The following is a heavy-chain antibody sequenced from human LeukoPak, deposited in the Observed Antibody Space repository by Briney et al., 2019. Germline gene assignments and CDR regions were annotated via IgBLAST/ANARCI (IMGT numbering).Heavy chain of an antibody. CDR3: AKEGDSSGYYSTYFDY. Sequence: GGSLRLSCAASGFTFSSYGMHWVRQAPGKGLEWVAFIRYDGSNKYYADSVKGRFTISRDNSKNTLYLQMNSLRAEDTAVYYCAKEGDSSGYYSTYFDYWGQGTLVTVSS. V-gene: IGHV3-30*02. D-gene: IGHD3-22*01. J-gene: IGHJ4*02. CDR2: IRYDGSNK. CDR1: GFTFSSYG.